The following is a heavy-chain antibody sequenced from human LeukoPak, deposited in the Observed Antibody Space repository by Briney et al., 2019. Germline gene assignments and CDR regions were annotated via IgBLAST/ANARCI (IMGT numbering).Heavy chain of an antibody. CDR2: INHSGST. D-gene: IGHD5-18*01. J-gene: IGHJ1*01. CDR1: GGSFSGYY. V-gene: IGHV4-34*01. Sequence: KPSETLSLTCAVYGGSFSGYYWSGIRQPPGKGLEWIGEINHSGSTNYNPSLKSRVTISVDTSKNQFSLKLSSVTAADTAVYYCARVRYSYGLKPEGASKYFQHWGQGTLVTVSS. CDR3: ARVRYSYGLKPEGASKYFQH.